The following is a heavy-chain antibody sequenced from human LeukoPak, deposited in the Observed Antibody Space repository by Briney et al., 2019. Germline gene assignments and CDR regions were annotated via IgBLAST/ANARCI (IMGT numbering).Heavy chain of an antibody. CDR3: ARDYGDYIGYDAVDI. CDR2: ITNSGSST. V-gene: IGHV3-48*03. Sequence: GGSLRLSCAASGFTFSSYEMNWVRQAPGRGLEWLSYITNSGSSTYYADSVKGRFTISRDNAKNSLYLQMNSLRAEDTAVYYCARDYGDYIGYDAVDIWGQGTMVTVSS. J-gene: IGHJ3*02. CDR1: GFTFSSYE. D-gene: IGHD4-17*01.